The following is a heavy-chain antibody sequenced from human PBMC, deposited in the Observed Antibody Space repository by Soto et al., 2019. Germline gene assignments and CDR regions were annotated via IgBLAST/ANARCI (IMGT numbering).Heavy chain of an antibody. CDR3: GREGVAPYYYYGIDV. V-gene: IGHV1-18*01. CDR2: ISSYNGDT. CDR1: GYTFTRSG. J-gene: IGHJ6*02. D-gene: IGHD5-12*01. Sequence: QVQLVQSGAEVKKPGASVKVSCKASGYTFTRSGISWVRQGPGQGPEWVGGISSYNGDTNYAQKVQGRVTMTTDTSASTADKEVRSLRCDETAVYYCGREGVAPYYYYGIDVWGQGTPVTVSS.